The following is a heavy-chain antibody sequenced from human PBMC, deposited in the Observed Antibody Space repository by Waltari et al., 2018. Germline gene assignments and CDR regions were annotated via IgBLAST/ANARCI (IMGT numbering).Heavy chain of an antibody. CDR2: INSDGSST. CDR3: ARDGGSGSYGAFDI. D-gene: IGHD1-26*01. J-gene: IGHJ3*02. V-gene: IGHV3-74*01. Sequence: EVQLVESGGGLVEPGGSLRLSCAASGFPFSSYWMHWVRHAPGKGLVWVSRINSDGSSTSYADSVKGRFTISRDNAKNTLYLQMNSLRAEDTAVYYCARDGGSGSYGAFDIWGQGTMVTVSS. CDR1: GFPFSSYW.